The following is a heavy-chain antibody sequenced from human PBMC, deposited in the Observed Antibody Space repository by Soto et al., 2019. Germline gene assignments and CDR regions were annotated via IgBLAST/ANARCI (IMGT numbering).Heavy chain of an antibody. CDR3: ARQGYCSGGSCYRYFQH. D-gene: IGHD2-15*01. CDR2: INHSGST. Sequence: SLSQTCAVYGGSLSGYYWSCIRQPPGKGLEWIGEINHSGSTNYNPSLKSRVTISVDTSKNQFSLKLSSVTAADTAVYYCARQGYCSGGSCYRYFQHWGQGTLVTVSS. J-gene: IGHJ1*01. CDR1: GGSLSGYY. V-gene: IGHV4-34*01.